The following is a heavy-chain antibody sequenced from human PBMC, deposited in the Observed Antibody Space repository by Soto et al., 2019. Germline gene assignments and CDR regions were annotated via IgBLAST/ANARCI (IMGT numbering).Heavy chain of an antibody. CDR2: TYYRSKWYN. Sequence: PSQTLSLTCAVSGDSVSSNSAAWNWIRQSPSRGLEWLGRTYYRSKWYNDYAVSVKSRITINPDTSKNQFSLQLNSVTPEDTAVFYFERVWEGRDVFDFGAKGTWVPVSS. CDR1: GDSVSSNSAA. J-gene: IGHJ3*01. CDR3: ERVWEGRDVFDF. D-gene: IGHD3-16*01. V-gene: IGHV6-1*01.